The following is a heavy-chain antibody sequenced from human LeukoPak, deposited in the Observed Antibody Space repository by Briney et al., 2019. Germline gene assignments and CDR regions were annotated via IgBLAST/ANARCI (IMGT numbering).Heavy chain of an antibody. CDR3: ARADWSMLEY. V-gene: IGHV1-2*02. CDR2: INPNSGDT. D-gene: IGHD1-1*01. J-gene: IGHJ4*02. CDR1: GYTSIVYH. Sequence: ASVKVSCTASGYTSIVYHMRWVRQAPGQGLEWMGWINPNSGDTNFAQKFQGRVTMTRDTSTSTVYMELSRLTSDDTAVYYCARADWSMLEYWGQGTLVTVSS.